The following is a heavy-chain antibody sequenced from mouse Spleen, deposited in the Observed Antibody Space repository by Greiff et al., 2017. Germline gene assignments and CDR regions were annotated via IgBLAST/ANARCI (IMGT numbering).Heavy chain of an antibody. CDR2: IDPTSGGT. D-gene: IGHD3-3*01. J-gene: IGHJ1*03. CDR1: GYTFTSYW. V-gene: IGHV1-72*01. Sequence: QVQLKQPGAELVKPGASVKLSCKASGYTFTSYWMHWVKQRPGRGLEWIGRIDPTSGGTKYNEKFKSKATLTVDKPSSTAYMQLSSLTSEDSAVYYCARSRGRDWYFDVWGTGTTVTVSS. CDR3: ARSRGRDWYFDV.